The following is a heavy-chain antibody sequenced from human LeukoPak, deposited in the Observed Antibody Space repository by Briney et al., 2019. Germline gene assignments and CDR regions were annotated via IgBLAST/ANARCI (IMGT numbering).Heavy chain of an antibody. CDR3: ARASVVVVVPAAWVENWFDP. J-gene: IGHJ5*02. CDR2: IIPILGIA. CDR1: GGTFSSYA. Sequence: ASVKVSCKASGGTFSSYAISWVRQAPGQGLEWMGRIIPILGIANYAQKFQGRVTITADKSTSTAYMELSSLRSEDTAVYYCARASVVVVVPAAWVENWFDPWGQGTLVTVSS. D-gene: IGHD2-2*01. V-gene: IGHV1-69*04.